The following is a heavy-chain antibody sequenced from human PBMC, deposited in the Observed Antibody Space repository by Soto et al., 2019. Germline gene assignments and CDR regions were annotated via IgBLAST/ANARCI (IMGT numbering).Heavy chain of an antibody. J-gene: IGHJ6*03. Sequence: GGSMRLSCGAAGFTFGDYDGSWISKAPGRGLEWVSYISSSGSTIYYADSVKGRFTISRDNSKNPLYLQMNSLRAEDTAVYYCAKEGWDIVVVPAAMISYYYYMDVWGKGTTVTVSS. V-gene: IGHV3-11*01. CDR2: ISSSGSTI. CDR3: AKEGWDIVVVPAAMISYYYYMDV. CDR1: GFTFGDYD. D-gene: IGHD2-2*01.